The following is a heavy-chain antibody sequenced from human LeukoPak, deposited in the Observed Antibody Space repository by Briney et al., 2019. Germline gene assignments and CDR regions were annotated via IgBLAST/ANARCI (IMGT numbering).Heavy chain of an antibody. Sequence: PSETLSLTCAVYGGSFSGYYWSWIRQPPGKGLEWIGEINHSGSTNYNPSLKSRVTISVDTSKNQFSLKLSSVTAADTAVYYCARARLYGLRLGELSSPLDYWGQGTLVTVSS. CDR2: INHSGST. CDR3: ARARLYGLRLGELSSPLDY. CDR1: GGSFSGYY. V-gene: IGHV4-34*01. J-gene: IGHJ4*02. D-gene: IGHD3-16*02.